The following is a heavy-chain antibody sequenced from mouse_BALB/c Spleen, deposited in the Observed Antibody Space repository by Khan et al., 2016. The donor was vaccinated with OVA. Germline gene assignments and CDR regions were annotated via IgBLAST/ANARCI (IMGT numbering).Heavy chain of an antibody. V-gene: IGHV9-4*02. CDR3: ARGGAAFYRYDGGAMDY. J-gene: IGHJ4*01. Sequence: QIQLVQSGPELKKPGETVRISCKASGYTFTTAGMQWVQKMPGKGLKWIGWINTHSGVPKYAEDFKGRFAFSLETSASIGYLQITNLKNEDTATYFCARGGAAFYRYDGGAMDYWGQGTSVTVSS. CDR1: GYTFTTAG. D-gene: IGHD2-14*01. CDR2: INTHSGVP.